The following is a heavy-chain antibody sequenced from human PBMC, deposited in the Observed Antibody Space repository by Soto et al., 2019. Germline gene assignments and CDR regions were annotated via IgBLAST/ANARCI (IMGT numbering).Heavy chain of an antibody. CDR3: ASLPIAVAGTFDY. J-gene: IGHJ4*02. CDR1: GFTFSSYS. V-gene: IGHV3-21*01. Sequence: GGSLRLSCAASGFTFSSYSTNWVRQAPGKGLEWVSSISSSSSYIYYADSVKGRFTISRDNAKNSLYLQMNSLRAEDTAVYYCASLPIAVAGTFDYWGQGTLVTVSS. CDR2: ISSSSSYI. D-gene: IGHD6-19*01.